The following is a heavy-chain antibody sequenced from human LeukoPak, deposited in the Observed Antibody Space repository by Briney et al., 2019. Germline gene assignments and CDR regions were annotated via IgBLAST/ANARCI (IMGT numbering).Heavy chain of an antibody. CDR1: GFTFSSYS. J-gene: IGHJ5*02. CDR3: ARDRPYCSSTSCYSWFDP. D-gene: IGHD2-2*02. CDR2: ISSSSSYI. Sequence: GGSLRLSCAASGFTFSSYSMHWVRQAPGKGLEWVSSISSSSSYIYYADSVKGRFTISRDNAKNSLYLQMNSLRAEDTAVYYCARDRPYCSSTSCYSWFDPWGQGTLVTVSS. V-gene: IGHV3-21*01.